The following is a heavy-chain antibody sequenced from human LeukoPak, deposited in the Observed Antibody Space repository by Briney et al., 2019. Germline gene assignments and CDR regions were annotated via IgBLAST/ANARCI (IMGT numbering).Heavy chain of an antibody. CDR1: GGTFSTHA. D-gene: IGHD3-22*01. CDR2: IIPIFGTP. Sequence: GASVKVSCKASGGTFSTHAISWVRQAPGQGLEWMGGIIPIFGTPSYAQNLQDRVTLTTDTSTTTVYMELKSLRSDDTAVYYCARDKEEDYDTSGMFQHWGQGTLVTVSS. CDR3: ARDKEEDYDTSGMFQH. V-gene: IGHV1-69*05. J-gene: IGHJ1*01.